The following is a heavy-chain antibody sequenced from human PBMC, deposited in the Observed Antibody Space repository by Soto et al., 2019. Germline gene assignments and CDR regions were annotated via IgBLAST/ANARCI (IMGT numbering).Heavy chain of an antibody. Sequence: PSETLSLTCTVSGGSMSSSNWWNWVRQPPGKGLEWIGEAHHSGRTNYNPSLKSRVTISVDKSKNHFSLKLSSVTAADTAVYYCSRSDGTLLDNWGQGSLVTVSS. D-gene: IGHD1-1*01. V-gene: IGHV4-4*02. J-gene: IGHJ4*02. CDR1: GGSMSSSNW. CDR3: SRSDGTLLDN. CDR2: AHHSGRT.